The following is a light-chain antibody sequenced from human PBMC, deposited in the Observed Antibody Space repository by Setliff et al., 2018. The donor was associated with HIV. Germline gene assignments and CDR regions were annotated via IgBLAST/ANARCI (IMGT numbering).Light chain of an antibody. V-gene: IGLV2-23*01. J-gene: IGLJ1*01. Sequence: QSVLTQPASVSGSPGQSITISCTGTSSDVGSYNLVSWYQQHPGKAPKLMIYEAIKRPSGVSNRFSGSKSGNTASLTISGLQAEDEADYYCCSYAGSSTYVFGTGTKVTVL. CDR1: SSDVGSYNL. CDR2: EAI. CDR3: CSYAGSSTYV.